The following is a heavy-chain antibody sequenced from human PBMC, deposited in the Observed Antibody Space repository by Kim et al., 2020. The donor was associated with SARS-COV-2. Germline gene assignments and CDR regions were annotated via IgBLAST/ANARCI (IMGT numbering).Heavy chain of an antibody. CDR3: ARDQYGCSSGCHYW. J-gene: IGHJ2*01. CDR2: MKYDGSDQ. Sequence: GGSLRLSCAASGFTFSTYGMSWVRQAPGKGLEWVADMKYDGSDQYYADSVKGRFTISRDNAKKTLFLQINRLRAEDTAIYYCARDQYGCSSGCHYW. CDR1: GFTFSTYG. V-gene: IGHV3-33*08. D-gene: IGHD6-19*01.